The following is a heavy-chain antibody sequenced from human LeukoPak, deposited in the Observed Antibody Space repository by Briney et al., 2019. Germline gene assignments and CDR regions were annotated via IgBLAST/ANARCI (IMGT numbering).Heavy chain of an antibody. D-gene: IGHD2-2*01. CDR3: AKDGGYCSSTSCPGPFDY. J-gene: IGHJ4*02. CDR1: GFTFSSYG. Sequence: PGGSLRLSCAASGFTFSSYGMHWVRQAPGKGLERVAVIWYGESNKYYADSVKRRFTISRDNSKNTLYLQMNSLRAEDTAVYYCAKDGGYCSSTSCPGPFDYWGQGTLVTVSS. V-gene: IGHV3-30*02. CDR2: IWYGESNK.